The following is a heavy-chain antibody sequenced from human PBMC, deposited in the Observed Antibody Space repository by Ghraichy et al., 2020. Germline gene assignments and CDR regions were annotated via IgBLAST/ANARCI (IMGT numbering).Heavy chain of an antibody. D-gene: IGHD1-26*01. J-gene: IGHJ5*02. V-gene: IGHV4-39*01. CDR1: GGSISSSSYY. CDR3: ARGKEYSGSYYPS. Sequence: SETLSLTCTVSGGSISSSSYYWGWIRQPPGKGLEWIGSIYYSGSTYYNPSLKSRVTISVDTSKNQFSLKLSSVTAADTAVYYCARGKEYSGSYYPSWGQGTLVTVSS. CDR2: IYYSGST.